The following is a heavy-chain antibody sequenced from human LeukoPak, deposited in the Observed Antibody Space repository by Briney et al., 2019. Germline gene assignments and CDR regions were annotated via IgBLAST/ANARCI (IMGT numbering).Heavy chain of an antibody. J-gene: IGHJ4*02. CDR3: ARDRYSYNYAGLGY. D-gene: IGHD5-18*01. CDR2: IKQDGSEK. Sequence: GGSLRLSCAASVFTFNSYCMSWLRQAPGKGLECVTNIKQDGSEKYYVYSVKGRFTISRDNAKNSLYLQMNSLRAEDTAVYYCARDRYSYNYAGLGYWGQGTLVTVSS. CDR1: VFTFNSYC. V-gene: IGHV3-7*01.